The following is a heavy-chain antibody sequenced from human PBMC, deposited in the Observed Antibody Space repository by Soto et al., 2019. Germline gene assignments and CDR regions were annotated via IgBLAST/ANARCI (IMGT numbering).Heavy chain of an antibody. CDR3: ARAPYSSSWYAY. D-gene: IGHD6-13*01. CDR1: GYTFTGYY. J-gene: IGHJ4*02. Sequence: VSCKASGYTFTGYYMHCVRHAPGQGLEWMGWINPNSGGTNYAQKFQGRVTMTRDTSISTAYMELSRLRSDDTAVYYCARAPYSSSWYAYWGQGTLVTVSS. CDR2: INPNSGGT. V-gene: IGHV1-2*02.